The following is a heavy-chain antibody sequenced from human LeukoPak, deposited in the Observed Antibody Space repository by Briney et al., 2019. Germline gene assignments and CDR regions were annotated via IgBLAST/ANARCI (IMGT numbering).Heavy chain of an antibody. CDR3: ARTDGRTYYYYMDV. CDR1: GGSFSGYY. Sequence: SETLSLTCAVYGGSFSGYYWSWIRQPPGKGLEWIGEINHSGSTNYNPSLKSRVTISVDTSKNQFSLKLSSVTAADTAVYYCARTDGRTYYYYMDVWGKGTTVTVSS. V-gene: IGHV4-34*01. J-gene: IGHJ6*03. D-gene: IGHD2-21*02. CDR2: INHSGST.